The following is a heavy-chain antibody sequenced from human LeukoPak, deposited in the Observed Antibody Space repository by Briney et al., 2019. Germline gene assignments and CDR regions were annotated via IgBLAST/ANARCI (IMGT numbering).Heavy chain of an antibody. CDR1: GGTFSSYA. V-gene: IGHV1-18*01. Sequence: GSSVKVSCKASGGTFSSYAISWVRQAPGQGLEWMGWISAYNGNTNYAQKLQGRVTMTTDTSTSTAYMELRSLRSDDTAVYYCARVNWNDGGFDPWGQGTLVTVSS. D-gene: IGHD1-1*01. CDR2: ISAYNGNT. CDR3: ARVNWNDGGFDP. J-gene: IGHJ5*02.